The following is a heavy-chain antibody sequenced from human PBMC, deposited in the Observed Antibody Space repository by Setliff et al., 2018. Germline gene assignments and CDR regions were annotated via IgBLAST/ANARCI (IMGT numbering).Heavy chain of an antibody. CDR1: GDSISSRPFY. V-gene: IGHV4-61*09. Sequence: SETLSLTCTVSGDSISSRPFYWGWFRQPAGKELEWIGQIYTSWSTIYNPSLKSRVTILLDTSKNQFSLTLTSVTAADTAVHYCARMTGFQYIDVWGKGTTVTVSS. D-gene: IGHD3-3*01. CDR3: ARMTGFQYIDV. J-gene: IGHJ6*03. CDR2: IYTSWST.